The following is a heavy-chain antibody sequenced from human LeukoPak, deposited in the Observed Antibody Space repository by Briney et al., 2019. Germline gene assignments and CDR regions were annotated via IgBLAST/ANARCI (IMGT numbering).Heavy chain of an antibody. J-gene: IGHJ6*03. CDR2: IYTSGST. Sequence: PSETLSLICTVSGGSISSYYWSWIRQPAGKGLEWIGRIYTSGSTNYNPSLKSRVTMSVDTSKNQFSLKLSSVTAADTAVYYCARELRGARYYYYMDVWGRGTTVTVSS. CDR3: ARELRGARYYYYMDV. V-gene: IGHV4-4*07. CDR1: GGSISSYY. D-gene: IGHD4/OR15-4a*01.